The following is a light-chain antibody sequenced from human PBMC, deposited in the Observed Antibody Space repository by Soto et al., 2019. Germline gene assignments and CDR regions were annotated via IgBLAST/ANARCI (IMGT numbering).Light chain of an antibody. J-gene: IGLJ1*01. Sequence: QSVLTQRPSVSGAPGQKVNISCTGCSSNIGAGCEVHWYQHLPGKAPKLLIYGNTNRPSGVPDRFSGSKSGTSASLAITGLQAEDEADYYCQSYDSSLSASYVFGGGTKVTVL. CDR2: GNT. CDR1: SSNIGAGCE. CDR3: QSYDSSLSASYV. V-gene: IGLV1-40*01.